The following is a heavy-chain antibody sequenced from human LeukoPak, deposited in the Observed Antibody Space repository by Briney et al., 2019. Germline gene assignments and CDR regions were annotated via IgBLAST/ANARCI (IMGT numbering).Heavy chain of an antibody. CDR1: GLTFSRYN. CDR2: INTKGGLI. CDR3: ATENNVARYYFDY. D-gene: IGHD2-21*01. Sequence: PGGSLRLSCAASGLTFSRYNMNWVRQAPGGGLEWIAYINTKGGLIYYANSVKGRFTISRDNTYNSLDLHMHSLRVGDTAVYYCATENNVARYYFDYWGQGTLVTVSS. J-gene: IGHJ4*02. V-gene: IGHV3-48*03.